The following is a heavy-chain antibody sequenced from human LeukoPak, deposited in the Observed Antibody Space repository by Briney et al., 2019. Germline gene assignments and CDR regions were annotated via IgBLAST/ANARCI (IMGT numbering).Heavy chain of an antibody. CDR3: ARGRHYDSSGYPYYFDY. V-gene: IGHV4-34*01. D-gene: IGHD3-22*01. J-gene: IGHJ4*02. CDR1: GGSFSGYY. Sequence: KPSETLSLTCAVYGGSFSGYYWSWIRQPPGEGLEWIGEINHSGSTNYNPSLKSRVTISVDTSKNQFSLKLSSVTAADTAVYYCARGRHYDSSGYPYYFDYWGQGTLVTVSS. CDR2: INHSGST.